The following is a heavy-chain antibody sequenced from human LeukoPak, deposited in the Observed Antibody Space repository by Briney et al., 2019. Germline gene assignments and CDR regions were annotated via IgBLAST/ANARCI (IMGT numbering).Heavy chain of an antibody. V-gene: IGHV4-59*01. CDR2: IYYSGST. J-gene: IGHJ4*02. D-gene: IGHD3-3*01. CDR1: GGSISSYY. CDR3: AGVGYDFRHDY. Sequence: SETLSLTCTVSGGSISSYYWSWIRQPPGKGLEWIGYIYYSGSTNYNPSLKSRVTISVDTSKNQFSLKLSSVTAADTAVYYCAGVGYDFRHDYWGQGTLVTVPS.